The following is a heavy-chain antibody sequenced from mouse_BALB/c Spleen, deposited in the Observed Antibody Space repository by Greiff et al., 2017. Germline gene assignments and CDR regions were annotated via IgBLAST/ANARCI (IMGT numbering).Heavy chain of an antibody. CDR2: INLNVGST. D-gene: IGHD2-2*01. V-gene: IGHV5-6-3*01. CDR1: GFTFSSYG. CDR3: ARDLCDGNDADY. J-gene: IGHJ2*01. Sequence: EVKVVDSGGGLVQPGGSLKLSCAASGFTFSSYGMSWVRQTPDKRLELVATINLNVGSTYYPDSVKGRFTISRDNAKNTLYLQMSSLKFEDTAMYYCARDLCDGNDADYWGQGTTLTVSS.